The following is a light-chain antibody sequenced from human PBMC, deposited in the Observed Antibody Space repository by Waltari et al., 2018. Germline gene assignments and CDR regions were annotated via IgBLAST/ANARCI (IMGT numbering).Light chain of an antibody. CDR3: SSYAGSNNFV. Sequence: QSALTQPPSASGSPGQSVTLSCTGTSSDVGGYYYASWYQQHPGKAPKLMIYEVSKRPSGVPDRFSGSKSGNTASLTVSGLQAEDEADYYCSSYAGSNNFVFGTGTKVTVL. CDR1: SSDVGGYYY. V-gene: IGLV2-8*01. J-gene: IGLJ1*01. CDR2: EVS.